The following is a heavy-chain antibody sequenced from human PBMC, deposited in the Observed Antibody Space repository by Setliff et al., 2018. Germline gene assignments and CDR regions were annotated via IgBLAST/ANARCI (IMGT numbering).Heavy chain of an antibody. D-gene: IGHD1-7*01. V-gene: IGHV2-70*11. J-gene: IGHJ4*02. CDR2: IDWDGDK. CDR3: ARSRYELPHYYCDY. CDR1: GFSLTTSGTC. Sequence: SGPTLVNPTQPLTLTCTFSGFSLTTSGTCVTWIRQPPGKALEWLARIDWDGDKYYNTSLRTRLTLSKDTSKNQVFLTMTNMDPVDTATYYCARSRYELPHYYCDYWGQGILVTV.